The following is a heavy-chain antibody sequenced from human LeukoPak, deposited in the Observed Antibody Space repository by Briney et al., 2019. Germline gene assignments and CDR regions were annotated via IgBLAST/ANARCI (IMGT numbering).Heavy chain of an antibody. D-gene: IGHD6-13*01. V-gene: IGHV3-21*01. CDR2: ISGSSYYI. J-gene: IGHJ4*02. Sequence: GGSLRLSCAASGFTFSSYTVNWIRQAPGKGLEWVSSISGSSYYIYYADSVKGRFTISRDNAKNSLYLQMNSLRAEDTAIYYCATTLNIATAGYFWGQGTLVTVSS. CDR1: GFTFSSYT. CDR3: ATTLNIATAGYF.